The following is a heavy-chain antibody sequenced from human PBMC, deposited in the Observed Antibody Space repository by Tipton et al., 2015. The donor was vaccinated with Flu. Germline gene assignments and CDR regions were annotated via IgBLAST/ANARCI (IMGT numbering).Heavy chain of an antibody. Sequence: QVQLVQSGGGVVQPGGSLRLSCAASGFTFSCYGMHWVRQAPGKGLEWVAFIRYDGSNKYYADSVKGRFTISRDNSKNTLYLQMNSLRAEDTAVYYCAKGPIVVVISDNDAFDIWGQGTMVTVSS. CDR3: AKGPIVVVISDNDAFDI. J-gene: IGHJ3*02. CDR2: IRYDGSNK. CDR1: GFTFSCYG. D-gene: IGHD3-22*01. V-gene: IGHV3-30*02.